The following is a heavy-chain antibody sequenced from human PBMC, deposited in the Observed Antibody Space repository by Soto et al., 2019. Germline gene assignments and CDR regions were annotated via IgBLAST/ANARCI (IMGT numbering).Heavy chain of an antibody. CDR1: GGSISSSSYY. CDR3: ARGGYCSGGSCYYAPAPWFDP. CDR2: IYYSGST. D-gene: IGHD2-15*01. J-gene: IGHJ5*02. Sequence: QLQLQESGPGLVKPSETLSLTCTVSGGSISSSSYYWGWIRQPPGKGLEWIGSIYYSGSTYYNPSLKSRVTISVDTSKNQFSLKLSSVTAADTAVYYCARGGYCSGGSCYYAPAPWFDPWGQGTLVTVSS. V-gene: IGHV4-39*01.